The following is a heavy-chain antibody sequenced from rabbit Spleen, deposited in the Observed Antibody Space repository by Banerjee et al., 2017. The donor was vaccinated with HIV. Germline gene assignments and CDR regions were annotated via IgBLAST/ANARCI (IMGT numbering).Heavy chain of an antibody. V-gene: IGHV1S40*01. D-gene: IGHD1-1*01. J-gene: IGHJ6*01. CDR3: ARDTSSSFSSYGMDL. Sequence: QSLEESGGDLVKPGASLTLTCTASGVSFSYSYYMCWVRQDPGKGLEWIACIDAGSSGFTYFATWAKGRFTISKTSSTTVTLQMTRLTAADTATYFCARDTSSSFSSYGMDLWGPGTLVTVS. CDR2: IDAGSSGFT. CDR1: GVSFSYSYY.